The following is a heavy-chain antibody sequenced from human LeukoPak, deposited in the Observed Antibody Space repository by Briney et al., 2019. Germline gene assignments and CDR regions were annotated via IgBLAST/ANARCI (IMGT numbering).Heavy chain of an antibody. CDR3: ARDRITFGGVIVPGRNDY. D-gene: IGHD3-16*02. J-gene: IGHJ4*02. CDR2: ISAYNGNT. Sequence: ASVKVSLKASGYTFTSYSISWVRQPPGQGHEWMGWISAYNGNTNYAHKLQGKVTMTTDTSTRTAYMELRSLRSDDPAVYYCARDRITFGGVIVPGRNDYWGQGTLVTVSS. CDR1: GYTFTSYS. V-gene: IGHV1-18*01.